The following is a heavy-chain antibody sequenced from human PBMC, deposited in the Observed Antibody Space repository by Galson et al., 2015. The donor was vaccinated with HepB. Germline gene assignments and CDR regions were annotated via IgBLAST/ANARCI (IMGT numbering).Heavy chain of an antibody. V-gene: IGHV1-69*04. CDR1: GGTFSSYT. J-gene: IGHJ6*02. CDR3: ARDSSYYYDSSGYSIYYYYYGMDV. CDR2: IIPILGIA. Sequence: SVKVSCKASGGTFSSYTISWVRQAPGQGLEWMGRIIPILGIANYAQKFQGRVTITADKSTSTAYMELSSLRSEDTAVYYCARDSSYYYDSSGYSIYYYYYGMDVWGQGTTVTASS. D-gene: IGHD3-22*01.